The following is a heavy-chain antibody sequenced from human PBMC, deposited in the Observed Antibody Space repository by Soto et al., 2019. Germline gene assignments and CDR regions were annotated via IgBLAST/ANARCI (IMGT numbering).Heavy chain of an antibody. CDR3: ARVNNGRLLWFGELLPHDYYYYYMDV. Sequence: PSETLSLTCTVSGGSISSGGYYWSWIRQHPGKGLEWIGYIYYSGSTYYNPSLKSRVTISVDTSKNQFSLKLSSVTAADTAVYYCARVNNGRLLWFGELLPHDYYYYYMDVWGKGTTVTVSS. V-gene: IGHV4-31*03. J-gene: IGHJ6*03. CDR2: IYYSGST. D-gene: IGHD3-10*01. CDR1: GGSISSGGYY.